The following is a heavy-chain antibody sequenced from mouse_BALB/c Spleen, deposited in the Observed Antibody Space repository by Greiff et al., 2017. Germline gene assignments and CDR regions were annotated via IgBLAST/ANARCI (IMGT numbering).Heavy chain of an antibody. CDR3: ARSWLTFYAIDY. Sequence: QVQLQQPGAELVKPGASVKMSCKASGYTFTSYNMHWVKQTPGQGLEWIGAIYPGNGDTSYNQKFKGKATLTADKSSSTAYMQLSSLTSEDSAVYYCARSWLTFYAIDYWGQGTTVTVSS. J-gene: IGHJ4*01. V-gene: IGHV1-12*01. D-gene: IGHD4-1*01. CDR2: IYPGNGDT. CDR1: GYTFTSYN.